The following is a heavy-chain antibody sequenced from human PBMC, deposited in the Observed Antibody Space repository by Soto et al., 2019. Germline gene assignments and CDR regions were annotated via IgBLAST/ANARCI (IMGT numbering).Heavy chain of an antibody. CDR1: GDSITNNNYH. Sequence: PSETLSLTCTVSGDSITNNNYHWGWTRQPPGKGLEWIGTVYSNGNTYYNPSLKSRLAISVDTSKNQFSLSLISVTAADTAVYFCARTTAVPNTLRSRYFFDYWGQGTLVTVSS. D-gene: IGHD4-17*01. CDR2: VYSNGNT. V-gene: IGHV4-39*01. CDR3: ARTTAVPNTLRSRYFFDY. J-gene: IGHJ4*02.